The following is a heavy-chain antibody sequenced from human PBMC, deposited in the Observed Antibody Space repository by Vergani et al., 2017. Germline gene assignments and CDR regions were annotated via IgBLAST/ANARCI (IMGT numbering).Heavy chain of an antibody. CDR3: AMIDYDSWRSYCYYYYVKV. V-gene: IGHV3-7*01. CDR2: VKEDGSEK. CDR1: GFTFNRYW. J-gene: IGHJ6*03. Sequence: VQLVESGGGLVQPGGSLRLSCAASGFTFNRYWMSWVRQAPGKGLEWVADVKEDGSEKYYVDSVKGRFTISRDNAKNSLYLQMNSLRAEETAVYYYAMIDYDSWRSYCYYYYVKVGGKGTTVAICS. D-gene: IGHD3-9*01.